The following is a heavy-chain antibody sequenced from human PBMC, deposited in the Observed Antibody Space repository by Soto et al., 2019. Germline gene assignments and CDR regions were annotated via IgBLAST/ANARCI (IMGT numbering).Heavy chain of an antibody. CDR1: GGSISSSSYY. J-gene: IGHJ4*02. V-gene: IGHV4-39*01. CDR2: IYYSGST. Sequence: QLQLQESGPGLVKPSETLSLTCTVSGGSISSSSYYWGWIRQPPGKGLEWIGSIYYSGSTYYNPSLKSRVTISVDTSKNQFSLKLSSVTAADTAVYYCARTMTTVTPVGYWGQGTLVTVSS. CDR3: ARTMTTVTPVGY. D-gene: IGHD4-17*01.